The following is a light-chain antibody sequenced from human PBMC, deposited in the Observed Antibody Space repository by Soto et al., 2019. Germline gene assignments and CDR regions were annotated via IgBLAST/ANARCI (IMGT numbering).Light chain of an antibody. CDR1: SSDVGNYNF. Sequence: SVLTQPASVSGSPGQSITISCTGSSSDVGNYNFVSWYQQHPGKAPKVMIYEVSKRPSGASDRFSGSKSGNTASLTISGLQAEDEADYYCCSYAGRSTWVFGGGTKLTVL. V-gene: IGLV2-23*02. CDR2: EVS. J-gene: IGLJ3*02. CDR3: CSYAGRSTWV.